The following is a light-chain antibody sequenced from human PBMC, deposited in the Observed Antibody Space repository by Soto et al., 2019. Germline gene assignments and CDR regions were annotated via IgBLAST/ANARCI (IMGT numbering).Light chain of an antibody. Sequence: DIVMTQSPATLSVAPGERVTFSCRASQGVSRKLAWYQHKPGQAPRLLISGASTGATGIPARFSGSGSGTEFTLTISSLQSEDCAIYYCQQYSRSPLTFGGGTKVDI. CDR2: GAS. CDR1: QGVSRK. CDR3: QQYSRSPLT. V-gene: IGKV3-15*01. J-gene: IGKJ4*01.